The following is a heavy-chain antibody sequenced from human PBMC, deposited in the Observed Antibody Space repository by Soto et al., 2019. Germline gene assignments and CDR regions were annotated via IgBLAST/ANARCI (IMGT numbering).Heavy chain of an antibody. CDR3: AHIRSSSWPYYNSGMDG. CDR2: IYCDDDK. Sequence: QITLKESGPTLVTPTQTLTLTCTFSGFSLITSGVGVGLIRQPPGKPLEWLALIYCDDDKRYIPPLKSRHTSAKDTSNNEVVLTMKNVDPVDTDTYDGAHIRSSSWPYYNSGMDGRVKGTTFTVSS. D-gene: IGHD6-13*01. J-gene: IGHJ6*04. V-gene: IGHV2-5*02. CDR1: GFSLITSGVG.